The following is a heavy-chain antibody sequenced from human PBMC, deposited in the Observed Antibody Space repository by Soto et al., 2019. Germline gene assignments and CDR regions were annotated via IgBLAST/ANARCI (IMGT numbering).Heavy chain of an antibody. D-gene: IGHD2-21*01. J-gene: IGHJ3*02. V-gene: IGHV3-30*03. Sequence: PGGSLRLSCAASGFTFSSYGMHWVRQAPGKGQELVAVISYDGSNRYPADSVKGRFTISRDNAKNTLYLQMNSLRAEDTAVYYCGMQLPRPLGIATIRPLVINDSAIRG. CDR3: GMQLPRPLGIATIRPLVINDSAI. CDR1: GFTFSSYG. CDR2: ISYDGSNR.